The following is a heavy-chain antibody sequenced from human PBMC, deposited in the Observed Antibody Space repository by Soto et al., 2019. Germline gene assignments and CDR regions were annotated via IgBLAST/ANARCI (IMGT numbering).Heavy chain of an antibody. CDR3: AKALGWLVPLGVGWFDP. V-gene: IGHV3-23*01. J-gene: IGHJ5*02. Sequence: PGGSLRLSCSVSGFHLTFYTMNWFRQAPGKGLEWVASISTSGAFIYYADSVKGRFTISRDNSKNTLYLQMNSLRAEDTAVYYCAKALGWLVPLGVGWFDPWGQGTLVTVSS. CDR2: ISTSGAFI. D-gene: IGHD6-19*01. CDR1: GFHLTFYT.